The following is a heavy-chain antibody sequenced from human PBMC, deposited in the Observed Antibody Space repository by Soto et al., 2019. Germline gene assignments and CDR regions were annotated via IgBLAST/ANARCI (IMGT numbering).Heavy chain of an antibody. J-gene: IGHJ6*02. V-gene: IGHV3-7*03. Sequence: LRLSCAASGFTFSSYWMIWVRQAPGKGLEWVANIKQDGSEKYYVDSVKGRFTISRDNAKNSLYLQMNSLRAEDTAVYYCARDRWTYYYGMDVWGQGTTVTVSS. CDR1: GFTFSSYW. CDR2: IKQDGSEK. CDR3: ARDRWTYYYGMDV.